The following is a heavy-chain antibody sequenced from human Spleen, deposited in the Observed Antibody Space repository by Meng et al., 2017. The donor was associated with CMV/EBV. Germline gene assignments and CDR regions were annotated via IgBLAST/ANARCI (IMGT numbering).Heavy chain of an antibody. CDR3: AKRVYCTGGNCPLTVYDY. CDR1: TFSSYA. J-gene: IGHJ4*02. CDR2: ISDSGAGI. Sequence: TFSSYAMSWVRQAPGKGLEWVSAISDSGAGIYYADSVKGRFTISRDNYKSTLYLQMNSLRAEDTAVYYCAKRVYCTGGNCPLTVYDYWGQGTLVTVSS. D-gene: IGHD2-15*01. V-gene: IGHV3-23*01.